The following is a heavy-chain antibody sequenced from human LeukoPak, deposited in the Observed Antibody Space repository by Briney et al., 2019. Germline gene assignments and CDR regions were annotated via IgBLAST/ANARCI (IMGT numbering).Heavy chain of an antibody. D-gene: IGHD2-21*01. CDR3: AKKEGDTYFSWYMDV. J-gene: IGHJ6*03. Sequence: GGSLRLCCAASGFTFRSFAMSWVRQAPGKGLEWVSGIIGSGRTTFYADSVKGRFTISRGNSKNTLYLQMNSLRAEDTAIYYCAKKEGDTYFSWYMDVWGKGTTVTVSS. CDR1: GFTFRSFA. V-gene: IGHV3-23*01. CDR2: IIGSGRTT.